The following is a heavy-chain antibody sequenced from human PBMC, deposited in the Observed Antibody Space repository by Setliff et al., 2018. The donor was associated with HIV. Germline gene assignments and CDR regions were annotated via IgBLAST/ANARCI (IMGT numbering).Heavy chain of an antibody. V-gene: IGHV4-39*07. Sequence: SETLSLTCSVSGGSISSSTYYWGWIRQPPGKGLEWIGDIFYTGNTNYIPSLKSRVTISLDTSKNQFSLKLTSVTAADTAVYYCARGPRPVDVDYYYMDVWGKGTTVTVSS. CDR1: GGSISSSTYY. CDR3: ARGPRPVDVDYYYMDV. CDR2: IFYTGNT. J-gene: IGHJ6*03.